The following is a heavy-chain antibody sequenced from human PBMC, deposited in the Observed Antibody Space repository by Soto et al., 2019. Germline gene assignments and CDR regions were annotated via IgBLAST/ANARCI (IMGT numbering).Heavy chain of an antibody. CDR3: ARGGTSGWLKGAYDV. V-gene: IGHV1-69*01. CDR2: IIPMFGIP. Sequence: QVQLVQSGAEVKKPGSSVKLSCKASGGTLNKHAITWVRRAPGQGLEWLGGIIPMFGIPNYPQKFQGRATITADDSTNTSHMELSSLTSDDTAVYFCARGGTSGWLKGAYDVWGQGTMVTVS. J-gene: IGHJ3*01. CDR1: GGTLNKHA. D-gene: IGHD6-19*01.